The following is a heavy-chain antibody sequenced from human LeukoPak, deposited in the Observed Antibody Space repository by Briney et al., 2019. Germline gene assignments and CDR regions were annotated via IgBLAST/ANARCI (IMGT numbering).Heavy chain of an antibody. D-gene: IGHD1-1*01. J-gene: IGHJ4*02. CDR1: GFTFSSYA. CDR2: ISGSGGST. Sequence: GGSLRLSCAVSGFTFSSYAMSWVRQAPGKGLEWVSAISGSGGSTYYADSVKGRFSISRDNSKNTLYLQMNSLRAEDTAVYYCAKDLGERDATTYYFDYWGQGSLVTVSS. V-gene: IGHV3-23*01. CDR3: AKDLGERDATTYYFDY.